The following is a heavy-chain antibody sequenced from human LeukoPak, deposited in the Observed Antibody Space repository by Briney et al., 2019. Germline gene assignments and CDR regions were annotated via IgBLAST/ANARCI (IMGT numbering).Heavy chain of an antibody. D-gene: IGHD6-13*01. CDR1: GFTFSSYS. CDR3: ARDGVAAAGTLHYYYYYYMDV. Sequence: GGSLRLSCAASGFTFSSYSMNWVRQAPGKGLEWVSSISSSSSYIYYADSVKGRFTISRDNSKNTLYLQMNSLRAEDTAVYYCARDGVAAAGTLHYYYYYYMDVWGKGTTVTVSS. J-gene: IGHJ6*03. CDR2: ISSSSSYI. V-gene: IGHV3-21*01.